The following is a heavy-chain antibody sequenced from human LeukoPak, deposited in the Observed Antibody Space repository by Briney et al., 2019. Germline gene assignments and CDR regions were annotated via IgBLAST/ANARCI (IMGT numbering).Heavy chain of an antibody. CDR3: AKNQQLAHFDY. CDR2: ISGSGGST. Sequence: ETLSLTCAVYGGSFSGYYWSWIRQPPGKGLEWVSAISGSGGSTYYADSVKGRFTISRDNSKNTLYLQMNSLRAEDTAVYYCAKNQQLAHFDYWGQGTLVTVSS. J-gene: IGHJ4*02. V-gene: IGHV3-23*01. D-gene: IGHD6-13*01. CDR1: GGSFSGYY.